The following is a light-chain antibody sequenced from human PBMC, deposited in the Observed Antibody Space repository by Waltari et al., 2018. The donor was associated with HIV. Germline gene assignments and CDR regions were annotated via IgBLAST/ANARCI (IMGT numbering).Light chain of an antibody. J-gene: IGKJ2*01. V-gene: IGKV1-39*01. CDR1: QSIISY. Sequence: DIQMTQSPSSLSASVGDRVTITCRASQSIISYLNWYQQKPGKAPKLLIYAASSLQSGVPSRFSGSGSGTDFTLTSSSLQPEDFATYYCQQSYSTPDTFGQGTKLEIK. CDR2: AAS. CDR3: QQSYSTPDT.